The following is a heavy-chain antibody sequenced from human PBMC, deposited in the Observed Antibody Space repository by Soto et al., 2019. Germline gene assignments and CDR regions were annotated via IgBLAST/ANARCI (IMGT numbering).Heavy chain of an antibody. CDR1: GFTFSSYA. D-gene: IGHD1-20*01. J-gene: IGHJ6*03. V-gene: IGHV3-23*01. CDR3: ATNSITGTRRYDYYYSLAV. CDR2: ISGSGGST. Sequence: HPGGSLRLSFAASGFTFSSYAMSWVRQAPGKGLEWVSAISGSGGSTYYADSVKGRFTISRDNSKNTLYLQMNSLRAEDTAVYYCATNSITGTRRYDYYYSLAVWGKGTTATVSS.